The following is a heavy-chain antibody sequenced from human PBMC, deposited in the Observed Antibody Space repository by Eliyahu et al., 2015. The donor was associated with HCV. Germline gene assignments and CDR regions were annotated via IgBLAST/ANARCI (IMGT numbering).Heavy chain of an antibody. J-gene: IGHJ4*02. D-gene: IGHD3-16*01. CDR3: AGGLGSYGD. Sequence: QVQLQQSGPGXVKPSQTLSLTCSISGDSVPXPXTAWNWIRQSPXGGLEWLGRXYYXSKWYNDYXVSVKSRITINPDTSKNQFSLQLSSVTPEDTAVYYCAGGLGSYGDWGQGTLVTVSS. CDR2: XYYXSKWYN. V-gene: IGHV6-1*01. CDR1: GDSVPXPXTA.